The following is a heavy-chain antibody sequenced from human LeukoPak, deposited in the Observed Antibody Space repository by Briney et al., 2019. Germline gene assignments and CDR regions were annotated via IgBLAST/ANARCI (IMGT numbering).Heavy chain of an antibody. Sequence: ASVKVSCKASGGTFSSYAISWVRQAPGQGLEWMGGIIPIFGTANYAQKFQGRVTITTDESTSTAYMELSSLRSEDTAVYYCARSIVGARVSNWFDPWGQGTLVTVSS. CDR2: IIPIFGTA. CDR3: ARSIVGARVSNWFDP. J-gene: IGHJ5*02. CDR1: GGTFSSYA. D-gene: IGHD1-26*01. V-gene: IGHV1-69*05.